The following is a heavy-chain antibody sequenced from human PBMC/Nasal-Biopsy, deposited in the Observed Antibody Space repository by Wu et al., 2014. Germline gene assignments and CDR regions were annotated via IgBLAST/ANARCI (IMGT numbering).Heavy chain of an antibody. J-gene: IGHJ4*02. V-gene: IGHV3-9*01. CDR2: INWNGDNI. D-gene: IGHD5-12*01. CDR1: GFPFEDFA. CDR3: ARDLYGFVDKGLEEDY. Sequence: LRLSCAASGFPFEDFAFHWVRQAPGKGLEWVAGINWNGDNIVYADSVKGRFTISRDNFKSTMYLQMNSLRVEDTAVYYCARDLYGFVDKGLEEDYWGQGTLVTVSS.